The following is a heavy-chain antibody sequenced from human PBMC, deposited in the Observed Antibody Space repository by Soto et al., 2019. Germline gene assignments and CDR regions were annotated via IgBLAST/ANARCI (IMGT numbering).Heavy chain of an antibody. V-gene: IGHV3-74*01. CDR1: GFTFISYW. Sequence: PGGSLILSCAASGFTFISYWMHWVRQAPGKGLVWVSRINSDGSSTSYADSVKGRFTISRDNAKNTLYLQMDSLRAEDTAVYYCARGVGCCSGGSCYSGPMDVWGQGTTVTVSS. CDR3: ARGVGCCSGGSCYSGPMDV. J-gene: IGHJ6*02. D-gene: IGHD2-15*01. CDR2: INSDGSST.